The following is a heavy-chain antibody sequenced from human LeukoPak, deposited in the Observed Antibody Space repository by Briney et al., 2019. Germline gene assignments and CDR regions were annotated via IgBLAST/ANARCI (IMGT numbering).Heavy chain of an antibody. Sequence: PGGSLRLSCAASGFIFSNYGMHWVRQAPGKGLEWVAFIRYDGSNKYYADSVKGRFTISRDNSKNTLYLQMNSLRAEDTAVYYCAKERFGCSTTICYGSFLGIFDYWGQGTLVTVSS. CDR2: IRYDGSNK. D-gene: IGHD2-2*01. CDR1: GFIFSNYG. V-gene: IGHV3-30*02. J-gene: IGHJ4*02. CDR3: AKERFGCSTTICYGSFLGIFDY.